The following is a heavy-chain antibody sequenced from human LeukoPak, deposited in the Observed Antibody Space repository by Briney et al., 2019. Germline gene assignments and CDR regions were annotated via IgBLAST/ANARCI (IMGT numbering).Heavy chain of an antibody. D-gene: IGHD3-10*01. CDR2: IDWDDDK. Sequence: SGPTLVNPTQPLTLTCTFSGFSLRTSGICVNWIRQPPRKALEWLARIDWDDDKYYSTSLKTRLTISKDTSKNQVVLTMSNMDPVDTATYYWAGITMVLDYWGQGTLVTVSS. J-gene: IGHJ4*02. V-gene: IGHV2-70*11. CDR3: AGITMVLDY. CDR1: GFSLRTSGIC.